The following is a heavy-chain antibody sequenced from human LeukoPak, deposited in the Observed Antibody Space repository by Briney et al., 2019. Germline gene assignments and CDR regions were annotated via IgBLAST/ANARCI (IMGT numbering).Heavy chain of an antibody. Sequence: SETLSLTCAVYGGSFSGYYWSWIRQPPGKGLEWIGEINHSGSTNYNPSLKSRVTISVDTSKNQFSLKLSSVTAADTAVYYCARGGAGRSSWYVRLWFNPWGQGTLVTVSS. CDR2: INHSGST. J-gene: IGHJ5*02. V-gene: IGHV4-34*01. D-gene: IGHD6-13*01. CDR3: ARGGAGRSSWYVRLWFNP. CDR1: GGSFSGYY.